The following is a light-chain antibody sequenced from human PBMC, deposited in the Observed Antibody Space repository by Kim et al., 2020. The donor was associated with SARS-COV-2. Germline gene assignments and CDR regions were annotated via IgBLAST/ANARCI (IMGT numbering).Light chain of an antibody. J-gene: IGLJ3*02. CDR2: RNN. Sequence: QPATLTCPGNSNKVGNHGAVWLQQHQGHPPTLLAYRNNNRPSGISERVSASRSRNTASLTITGLQPEDEADYYCSAWDCSLSAWVFGGGTQLTVL. CDR1: SNKVGNHG. V-gene: IGLV10-54*01. CDR3: SAWDCSLSAWV.